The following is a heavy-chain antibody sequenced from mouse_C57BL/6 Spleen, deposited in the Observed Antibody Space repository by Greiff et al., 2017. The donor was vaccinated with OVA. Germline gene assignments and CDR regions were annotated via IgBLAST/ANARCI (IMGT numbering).Heavy chain of an antibody. J-gene: IGHJ3*01. CDR3: ARGTGTLAY. CDR1: GYTFTDYN. D-gene: IGHD4-1*01. Sequence: EVQLQQSGPELVKPGASVKIPCKASGYTFTDYNMDWVKQSHGKSLEWIGDINPNNGGTIYNQKFKGKATLTVDKSSSTAYMELRSLTSEDTAVYYWARGTGTLAYWGQGTLVTVSA. V-gene: IGHV1-18*01. CDR2: INPNNGGT.